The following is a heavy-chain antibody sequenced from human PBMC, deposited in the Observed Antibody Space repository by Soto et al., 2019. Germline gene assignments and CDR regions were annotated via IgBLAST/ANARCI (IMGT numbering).Heavy chain of an antibody. V-gene: IGHV3-23*01. CDR3: AKSPLGYCSGGSCYPPHYFDY. CDR1: GFTFSNYA. Sequence: EVQLLDSGGGLVQPGGSLRLSCAASGFTFSNYAMSWVRQAPGKGLEWVSGVGGSGDSTYYADSVKGRFTISRDNSKDTLYLQMTSLGAEDTAVYYCAKSPLGYCSGGSCYPPHYFDYWGQGTLVTVSS. J-gene: IGHJ4*02. D-gene: IGHD2-15*01. CDR2: VGGSGDST.